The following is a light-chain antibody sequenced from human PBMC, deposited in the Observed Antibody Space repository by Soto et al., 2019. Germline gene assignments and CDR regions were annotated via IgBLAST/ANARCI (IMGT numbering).Light chain of an antibody. CDR2: EGT. J-gene: IGLJ1*01. CDR3: CSYAGSSFYV. Sequence: YVLTQPASVTGYPGQSITISCTGTSSDVGNYNLVSWYQQHPGKAPKLMIYEGTKRPSGVSNRFSGSKSGNTASLTISGLQAEDEADYYCCSYAGSSFYVFGTGTKVTVL. CDR1: SSDVGNYNL. V-gene: IGLV2-23*01.